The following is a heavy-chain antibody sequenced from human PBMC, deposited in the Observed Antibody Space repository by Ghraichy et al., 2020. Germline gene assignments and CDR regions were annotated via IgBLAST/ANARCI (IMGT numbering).Heavy chain of an antibody. D-gene: IGHD2-2*01. CDR3: ARAGYCSSTSCHYYYYGMDV. Sequence: GESLNISCAASGFTFSSYSMNWVRQAPGKGLEWVSYINSSSSTIYYADSVKGRFTISRDNAKNSLYLQMNSLRDEDTAVYYCARAGYCSSTSCHYYYYGMDVWGQGTTVTVSS. J-gene: IGHJ6*02. CDR2: INSSSSTI. CDR1: GFTFSSYS. V-gene: IGHV3-48*02.